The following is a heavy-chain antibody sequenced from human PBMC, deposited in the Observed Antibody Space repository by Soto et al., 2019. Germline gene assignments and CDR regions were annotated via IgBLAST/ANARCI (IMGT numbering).Heavy chain of an antibody. V-gene: IGHV3-30*19. J-gene: IGHJ4*02. CDR1: GCTFSSDG. Sequence: GGSLRLSCAASGCTFSSDGMHWVRQAPGKGLEWVAVIWYDGSDKDYADSVKGRFTISRDNSRNTLFLQMNSLRAEDTAVYYCARDYYKYYDSSGYYRSPAYWGQGP. CDR2: IWYDGSDK. CDR3: ARDYYKYYDSSGYYRSPAY. D-gene: IGHD3-22*01.